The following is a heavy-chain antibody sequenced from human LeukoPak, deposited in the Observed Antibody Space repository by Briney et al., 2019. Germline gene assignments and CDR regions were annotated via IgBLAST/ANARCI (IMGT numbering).Heavy chain of an antibody. Sequence: KPSETLSLTCTVSGYSISSGYYWGWIRQPPGKGLEWIGSIYHSGSTYYNPSLKSRVTISVDTSKNQFSLKLSSVTAADTAVYYCARVRAIVGATHEYFQHWGQGTLVTVSS. D-gene: IGHD1-26*01. CDR3: ARVRAIVGATHEYFQH. V-gene: IGHV4-38-2*02. CDR2: IYHSGST. CDR1: GYSISSGYY. J-gene: IGHJ1*01.